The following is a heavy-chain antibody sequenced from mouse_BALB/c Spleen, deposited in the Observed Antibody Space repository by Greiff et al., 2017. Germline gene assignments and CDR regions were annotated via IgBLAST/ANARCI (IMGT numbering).Heavy chain of an antibody. CDR2: ISSGSSTI. J-gene: IGHJ2*01. CDR1: GFTFSSFG. V-gene: IGHV5-17*02. D-gene: IGHD1-2*01. Sequence: EVKLVESGGGLVQPGGSRKLSCAASGFTFSSFGMHWVRQAPEKGLEWVAYISSGSSTIYYADTVKCRFTISRDNPKNTLFLQMTSLRSEDTAMYYCARGRLPFDYWGQGTTLTVSS. CDR3: ARGRLPFDY.